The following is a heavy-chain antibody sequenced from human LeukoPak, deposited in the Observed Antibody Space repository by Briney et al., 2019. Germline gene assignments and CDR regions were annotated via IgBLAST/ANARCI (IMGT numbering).Heavy chain of an antibody. V-gene: IGHV4-30-2*01. CDR2: IYHSGST. J-gene: IGHJ4*02. CDR1: GGSISSGDYS. Sequence: SQTLSLTCAVSGGSISSGDYSWSWIRQPPGKGLEWIGYIYHSGSTYYNPSLKSRVTISVDRSKNQFSLKLSSVTAADTAVYYCASSYYDTFDYWGQGTLVTVSS. D-gene: IGHD3-9*01. CDR3: ASSYYDTFDY.